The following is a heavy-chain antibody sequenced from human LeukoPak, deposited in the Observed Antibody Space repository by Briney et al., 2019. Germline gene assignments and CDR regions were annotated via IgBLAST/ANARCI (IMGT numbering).Heavy chain of an antibody. V-gene: IGHV3-30*03. J-gene: IGHJ4*02. CDR3: ARLKAVAGTAYYFDY. Sequence: GGSLRLSCAASGFTFSSYWMSWVRQAPGKGLEWVALISYDGTNKNYADSVKGRFTISRDDSKNTLFLQMNSLRAEDTAVYYCARLKAVAGTAYYFDYWGQGTLVTVSS. CDR2: ISYDGTNK. D-gene: IGHD6-19*01. CDR1: GFTFSSYW.